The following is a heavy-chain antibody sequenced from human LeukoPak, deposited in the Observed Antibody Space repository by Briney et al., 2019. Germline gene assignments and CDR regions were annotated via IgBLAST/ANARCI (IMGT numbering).Heavy chain of an antibody. D-gene: IGHD3-22*01. J-gene: IGHJ4*02. Sequence: PGGSLRLSCAASGFTFSSYGMHWVRQAPGKGLEWVASIRYDGSNKYYADSVKGRFTISRDNSKNTLYLQMNSLRAEDTAVYYCAKDGYYYDSSGSPPSYWGQGTLVTVSS. CDR2: IRYDGSNK. CDR1: GFTFSSYG. CDR3: AKDGYYYDSSGSPPSY. V-gene: IGHV3-30*02.